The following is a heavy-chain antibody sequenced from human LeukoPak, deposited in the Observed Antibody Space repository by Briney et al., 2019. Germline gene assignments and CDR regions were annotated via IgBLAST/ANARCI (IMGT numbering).Heavy chain of an antibody. Sequence: SGGSLRLSCSVSGFTFSSYAMHWVRQAPGKGLEYVSAISSNGGSTYYADSVKGRFTISRDNSKNTLYLQMSSLRAEDTAVYYCVGGSGSRLMDYWGQGTLVTVSS. J-gene: IGHJ4*02. CDR3: VGGSGSRLMDY. V-gene: IGHV3-64D*06. CDR1: GFTFSSYA. D-gene: IGHD6-19*01. CDR2: ISSNGGST.